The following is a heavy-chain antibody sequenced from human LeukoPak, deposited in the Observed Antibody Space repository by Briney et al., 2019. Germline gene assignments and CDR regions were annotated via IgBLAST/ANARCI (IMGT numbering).Heavy chain of an antibody. Sequence: SVKVSCKASGGTFSSYTISWVRQAPGQGLEWMGRIIPILGIANYAQKFQGRVTITADKSTSTAYMELSSLRSEDTAVYYCARENGILRYFDLLSRTYYNYGMDVWGQGTTVTVSS. J-gene: IGHJ6*02. CDR2: IIPILGIA. D-gene: IGHD3-9*01. CDR1: GGTFSSYT. V-gene: IGHV1-69*04. CDR3: ARENGILRYFDLLSRTYYNYGMDV.